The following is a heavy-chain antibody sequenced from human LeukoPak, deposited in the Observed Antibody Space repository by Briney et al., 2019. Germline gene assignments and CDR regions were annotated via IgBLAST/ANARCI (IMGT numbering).Heavy chain of an antibody. D-gene: IGHD2-2*01. V-gene: IGHV1-69*13. CDR3: ARAQYQLLMPLYYYYYMDV. CDR2: IIPIFGTA. CDR1: GGTFSSCA. Sequence: SVKVSCKASGGTFSSCAISWVRQAPGQGLEWMGGIIPIFGTANYAQKFQGRVTITAGESTSTAYMELSSLRSEDTAVYYCARAQYQLLMPLYYYYYMDVWGKGTTVTVSS. J-gene: IGHJ6*03.